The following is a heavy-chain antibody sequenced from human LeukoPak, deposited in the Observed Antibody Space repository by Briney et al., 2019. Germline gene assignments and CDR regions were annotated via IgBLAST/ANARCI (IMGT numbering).Heavy chain of an antibody. Sequence: SVKVSCKASGGTFSSYAISWVRQAPGQGLEWMGGIIPIFGTANYAQKFQGRVTITADESTSTAYMELSSLRSEDTAVYYCARTTYYYDSSGILDVWGKGTTVTISS. CDR1: GGTFSSYA. D-gene: IGHD3-22*01. CDR2: IIPIFGTA. V-gene: IGHV1-69*13. J-gene: IGHJ6*04. CDR3: ARTTYYYDSSGILDV.